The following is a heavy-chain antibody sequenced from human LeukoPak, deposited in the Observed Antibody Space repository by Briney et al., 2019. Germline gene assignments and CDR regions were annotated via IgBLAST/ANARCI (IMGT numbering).Heavy chain of an antibody. CDR1: GGSISSYY. Sequence: SETLSLTCTVSGGSISSYYWSWIRQPAGKGLEWIGRIYTSGSTNYNPSLKSRVTMSVDTSKNQFSLKLSSVIAADTAVYYCAKTAGPTWGYYYYYMDVWGKGTTVTVSS. CDR2: IYTSGST. D-gene: IGHD1-14*01. V-gene: IGHV4-4*07. CDR3: AKTAGPTWGYYYYYMDV. J-gene: IGHJ6*03.